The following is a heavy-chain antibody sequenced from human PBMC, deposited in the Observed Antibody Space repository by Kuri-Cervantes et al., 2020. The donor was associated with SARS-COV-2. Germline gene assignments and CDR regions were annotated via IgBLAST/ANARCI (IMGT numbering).Heavy chain of an antibody. CDR2: TSYDGTIR. CDR3: AKAVRGHYASGSRDTGGMDV. J-gene: IGHJ6*01. Sequence: GGSLRLSCVVSGFTFSNYGMHWVRQAPGKGLEWVAVTSYDGTIRYYADSVKGRFTISRDNSRNTVDLQMNGLRGDDTAIYYCAKAVRGHYASGSRDTGGMDVWGQGATVTVSS. D-gene: IGHD3-10*01. V-gene: IGHV3-30*18. CDR1: GFTFSNYG.